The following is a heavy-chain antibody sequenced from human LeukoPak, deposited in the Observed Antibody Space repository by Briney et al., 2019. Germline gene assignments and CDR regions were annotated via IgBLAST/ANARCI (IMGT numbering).Heavy chain of an antibody. Sequence: ASVKVSCKASGYSFTSYYIHWVRLAPGQGLEWMGVINPSGGSTRYAQKFQDRVTMTRDMSTSTVYMELNNLRSEDMARYYCARGRGPPNTNRDFYFYYYMDVWGTGTTVTVSS. D-gene: IGHD3-10*01. J-gene: IGHJ6*03. V-gene: IGHV1-46*01. CDR2: INPSGGST. CDR3: ARGRGPPNTNRDFYFYYYMDV. CDR1: GYSFTSYY.